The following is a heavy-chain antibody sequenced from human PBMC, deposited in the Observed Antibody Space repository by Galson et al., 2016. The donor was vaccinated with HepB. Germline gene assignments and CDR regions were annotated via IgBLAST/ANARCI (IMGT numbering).Heavy chain of an antibody. Sequence: SLRLSCAASGFTFKKYGFNWVRLTPGKGLEWLSYIESYSKIIRYTESVRGRLTVSRDSAKNSVYLQLSGLRVEDTAIYYCARDGPNYNYDFWGQGTLVTVSS. D-gene: IGHD5-24*01. CDR1: GFTFKKYG. J-gene: IGHJ4*02. CDR2: IESYSKII. CDR3: ARDGPNYNYDF. V-gene: IGHV3-48*04.